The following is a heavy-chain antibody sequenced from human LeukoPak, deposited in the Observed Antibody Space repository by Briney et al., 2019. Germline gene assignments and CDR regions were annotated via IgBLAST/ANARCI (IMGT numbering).Heavy chain of an antibody. CDR1: GYTFTCYA. J-gene: IGHJ6*02. D-gene: IGHD2-15*01. Sequence: ASVKVSCKASGYTFTCYAMNWVRQAPGQGLEWMGWINTNTGNPTYAQGFTGRFVFSLDTSVSTAYLQISSLKAEDTAVYYCARGGLLSPFYYYYGMDVWGPGTTVTVPS. CDR2: INTNTGNP. V-gene: IGHV7-4-1*02. CDR3: ARGGLLSPFYYYYGMDV.